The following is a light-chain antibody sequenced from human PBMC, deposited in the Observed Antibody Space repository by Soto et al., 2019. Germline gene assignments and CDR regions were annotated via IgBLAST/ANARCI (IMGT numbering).Light chain of an antibody. CDR1: QSVSSSY. CDR2: GAS. V-gene: IGKV3-20*01. CDR3: QQYGSSPFT. J-gene: IGKJ4*01. Sequence: EIVLPQSPGTLSLSPGERATLSCRASQSVSSSYLAWYQQKPGPAPRLLIYGASSRATGIPDRFRGSGSGTDFTLTTSRLEPEDFAVYYCQQYGSSPFTFGGGTKVEIK.